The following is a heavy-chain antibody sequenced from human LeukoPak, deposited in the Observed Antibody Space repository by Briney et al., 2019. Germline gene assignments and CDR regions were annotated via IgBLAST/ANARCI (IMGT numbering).Heavy chain of an antibody. D-gene: IGHD5-24*01. J-gene: IGHJ4*02. CDR2: ISDSDSRT. V-gene: IGHV3-23*01. CDR3: AKTKEMATIIDY. CDR1: GFTFSSHY. Sequence: GGSLRLSCVASGFTFSSHYMTWVRQAPGKGLEWVSHISDSDSRTHYVDSVKGRFAISRDNSKNTLYLQMDSLRAEDTAVYYCAKTKEMATIIDYWGQGTLVTVSS.